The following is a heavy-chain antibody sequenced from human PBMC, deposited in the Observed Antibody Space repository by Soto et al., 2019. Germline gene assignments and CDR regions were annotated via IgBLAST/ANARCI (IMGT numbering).Heavy chain of an antibody. CDR1: GFTFSSYG. J-gene: IGHJ3*02. CDR3: ARDESHDSSGPCSI. D-gene: IGHD3-22*01. V-gene: IGHV3-33*01. Sequence: SLRLSCAASGFTFSSYGMHWVRQAPGKGLEWVAVIWYDGSNKYYADSVKGRFTVSRDNSKNTLYLQMNSLRAEDTAVYYCARDESHDSSGPCSIWGQGTMVTVSS. CDR2: IWYDGSNK.